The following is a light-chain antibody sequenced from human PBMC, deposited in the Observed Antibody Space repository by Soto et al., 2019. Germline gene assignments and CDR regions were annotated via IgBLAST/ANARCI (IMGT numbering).Light chain of an antibody. CDR3: QVWDNSSDPLYV. V-gene: IGLV3-21*04. J-gene: IGLJ1*01. CDR1: NIGSKS. Sequence: SYELTQPPPVSVAPGKTARIPCGGNNIGSKSVHWYQQKPGQAPVLVIYYDSDRPSGIPERFSGSNSGNTATLTISRVEAGDEADYYCQVWDNSSDPLYVFGTGTKLTVL. CDR2: YDS.